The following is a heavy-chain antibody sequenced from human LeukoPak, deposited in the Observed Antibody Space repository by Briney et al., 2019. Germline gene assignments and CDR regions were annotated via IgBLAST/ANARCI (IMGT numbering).Heavy chain of an antibody. CDR2: IYPGDSDT. Sequence: GGSLKISCKASGYKFTSFWIGWVRQMPGKGLEWMAMIYPGDSDTRYNPSFEGQVTISADQSVSNVYLQWNSLKASDTAMYYRVRQGGRGGSIWGSGDCWGQGTLVIVSS. J-gene: IGHJ4*02. CDR3: VRQGGRGGSIWGSGDC. V-gene: IGHV5-51*01. CDR1: GYKFTSFW. D-gene: IGHD3-16*01.